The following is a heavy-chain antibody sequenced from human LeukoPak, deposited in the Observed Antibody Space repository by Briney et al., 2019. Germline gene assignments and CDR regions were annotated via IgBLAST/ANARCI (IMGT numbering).Heavy chain of an antibody. Sequence: PGGSLRLSCAASGFTFSSYSMNWVRQAPGKGLEWVSSISSSSSYIYYADSVEGRFTISRDNAKNSLYLQMNSLRAEDTAVYYCARAPLVGSSTSYYYYGMDVWGQGTTVTVSS. CDR3: ARAPLVGSSTSYYYYGMDV. CDR2: ISSSSSYI. D-gene: IGHD2-2*01. J-gene: IGHJ6*02. CDR1: GFTFSSYS. V-gene: IGHV3-21*01.